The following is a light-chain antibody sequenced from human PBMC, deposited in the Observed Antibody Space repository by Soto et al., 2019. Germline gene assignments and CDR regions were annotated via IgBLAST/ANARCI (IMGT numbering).Light chain of an antibody. CDR3: QQYNNWPTWT. Sequence: VVLTQSPAALSLSPGERATLSCRASQSVSSNLAWYQQKPGQAPRLLIYGASTRATGIPARFSGSGSETEFTLTISSLQAEDSAVYFCQQYNNWPTWTFGQGTKVDIK. V-gene: IGKV3-15*01. CDR2: GAS. J-gene: IGKJ1*01. CDR1: QSVSSN.